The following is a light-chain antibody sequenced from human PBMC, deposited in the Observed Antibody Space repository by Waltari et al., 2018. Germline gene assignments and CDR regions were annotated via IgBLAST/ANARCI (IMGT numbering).Light chain of an antibody. J-gene: IGLJ1*01. Sequence: QSGLTQPASVSGSPGQSITISCTGTSSDVGNYNLVSWYQQYPGKAPKLMVYEVTKRTSGVSDRFSGSKSGNTASLTIYGLQSEDEADYYCCSYAGLGICVFGTGTKVTVL. CDR1: SSDVGNYNL. CDR2: EVT. CDR3: CSYAGLGICV. V-gene: IGLV2-23*02.